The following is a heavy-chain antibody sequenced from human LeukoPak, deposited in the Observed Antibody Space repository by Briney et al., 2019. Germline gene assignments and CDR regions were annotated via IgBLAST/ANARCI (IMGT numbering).Heavy chain of an antibody. V-gene: IGHV1-69*05. Sequence: SVKVSCKASGGTFSSYAISWVRQAPGQGLEWMGRIIPIFGTANYAQKFQGRVTIATDESTSTAYMELSSLRSEDTAVYYCARDQYDSSGYYYYWGQGTLVTVSS. CDR2: IIPIFGTA. J-gene: IGHJ4*02. CDR3: ARDQYDSSGYYYY. CDR1: GGTFSSYA. D-gene: IGHD3-22*01.